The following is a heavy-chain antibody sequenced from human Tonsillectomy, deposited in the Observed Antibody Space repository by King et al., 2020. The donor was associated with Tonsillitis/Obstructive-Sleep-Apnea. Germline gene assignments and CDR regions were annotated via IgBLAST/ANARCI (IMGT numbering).Heavy chain of an antibody. V-gene: IGHV3-23*04. CDR2: ISDSGST. D-gene: IGHD2-2*01. CDR1: GFTFTTYA. J-gene: IGHJ4*02. CDR3: AKGALGYCSSTSCLYYFDY. Sequence: VQRVESGGGLIQPGGSLRLSCAASGFTFTTYAMSWVRQAPGKGLEWVSTISDSGSTYYADSVKGRFTISRDNSKNTLYLQMNSLRAEDTAVYYCAKGALGYCSSTSCLYYFDYWGQGTLVTVSS.